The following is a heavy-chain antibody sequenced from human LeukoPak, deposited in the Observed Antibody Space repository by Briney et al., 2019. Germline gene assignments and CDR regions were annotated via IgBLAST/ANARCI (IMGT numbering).Heavy chain of an antibody. V-gene: IGHV5-51*01. CDR1: GYSFSNYW. CDR3: ARPNITSYYDSRGYDAFDV. CDR2: VWPGDSDT. Sequence: GESLKISCQASGYSFSNYWIAWVRQMPGKGLEWMGIVWPGDSDTKYSPSFQGQVTISADKSVRTAYLQLSSLKASDTAMYYCARPNITSYYDSRGYDAFDVWGQGTMVTVSS. D-gene: IGHD3-22*01. J-gene: IGHJ3*01.